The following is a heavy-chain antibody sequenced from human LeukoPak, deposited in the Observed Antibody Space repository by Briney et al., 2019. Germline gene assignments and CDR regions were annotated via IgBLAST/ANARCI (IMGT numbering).Heavy chain of an antibody. CDR1: GFTLSSYW. CDR2: IKQDGGEK. CDR3: ARGAYGPGSFPFDC. V-gene: IGHV3-7*01. Sequence: GGSLRLSCAASGFTLSSYWMSWVRQAPGEWLEWVANIKQDGGEKYYLESVRGRFTISRDNAKNSLFLQMNSLRAEDTAVYYCARGAYGPGSFPFDCWGQGTLVTVSS. J-gene: IGHJ4*02. D-gene: IGHD3-10*01.